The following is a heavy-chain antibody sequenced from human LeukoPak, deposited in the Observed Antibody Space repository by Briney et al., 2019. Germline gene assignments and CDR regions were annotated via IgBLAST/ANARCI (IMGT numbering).Heavy chain of an antibody. D-gene: IGHD4-17*01. V-gene: IGHV4-59*01. CDR1: GGSISSYY. CDR3: ARVAEDYGDYELDY. J-gene: IGHJ4*02. Sequence: SETLSLTCTVSGGSISSYYWSWIRQPPGKGLEWIGYIYYSGSTNYNPSLKSRVTISVDTSKNQFSLKLSSVTAADTAVDYCARVAEDYGDYELDYWGQGTLVTVSS. CDR2: IYYSGST.